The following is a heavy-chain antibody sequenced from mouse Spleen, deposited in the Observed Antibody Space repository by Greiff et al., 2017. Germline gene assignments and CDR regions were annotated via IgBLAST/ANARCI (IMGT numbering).Heavy chain of an antibody. Sequence: VQLVESGAELARPGASVKMSCKASGYTFTSYTMHWVKQRPGQGLEWIGYINPSSGYTKYNQKFKDKATLTADKSSSTAYMQLSSLTSEDSAVYYCASFLPSYFDYWGQGTTLTVSS. CDR3: ASFLPSYFDY. CDR2: INPSSGYT. V-gene: IGHV1-4*01. CDR1: GYTFTSYT. J-gene: IGHJ2*01.